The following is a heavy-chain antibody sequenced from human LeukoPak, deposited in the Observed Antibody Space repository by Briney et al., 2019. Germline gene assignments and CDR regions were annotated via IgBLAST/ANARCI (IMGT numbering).Heavy chain of an antibody. CDR3: AKDLHKTYSSPPSPDY. D-gene: IGHD6-13*01. CDR2: ISYDGSNK. CDR1: GFTFSSYG. J-gene: IGHJ4*02. Sequence: GRSLRLSCAASGFTFSSYGMHWVRQAPGKGLGWVAVISYDGSNKYYADSVKGRFTISRDNSKNTLYLQMNSLRAEDTAVYYCAKDLHKTYSSPPSPDYWGQGTLVTVSS. V-gene: IGHV3-30*18.